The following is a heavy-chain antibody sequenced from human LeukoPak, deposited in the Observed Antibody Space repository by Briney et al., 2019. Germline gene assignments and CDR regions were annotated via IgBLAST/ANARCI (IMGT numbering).Heavy chain of an antibody. CDR2: ISAYNGNT. Sequence: ASVKVSCKASGYTFTSYGISWVRQAPGQGLEWMGWISAYNGNTNYAQKLQGRVTMTADTSTSTAYMELRSLRSDDTAVYYCARDLYDYVWGSYRYNPRPFDHWGQGTLVTVSS. D-gene: IGHD3-16*02. J-gene: IGHJ4*02. V-gene: IGHV1-18*01. CDR1: GYTFTSYG. CDR3: ARDLYDYVWGSYRYNPRPFDH.